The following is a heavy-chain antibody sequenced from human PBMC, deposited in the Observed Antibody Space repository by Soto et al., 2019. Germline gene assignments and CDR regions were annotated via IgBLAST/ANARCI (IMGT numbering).Heavy chain of an antibody. J-gene: IGHJ6*02. Sequence: QVQLQESGPGLVKPSQTLSLTCTVSGGSISSGGYYRSWIRQHPGKGLEWIGYIYYSGRTYYNPTLKSLVTIAEDTSKNEVSLNLSSVTAADTAVYYCARDVITHGVYYGMDVWGQGTTVTVSS. V-gene: IGHV4-31*01. CDR2: IYYSGRT. CDR1: GGSISSGGYY. CDR3: ARDVITHGVYYGMDV. D-gene: IGHD3-16*01.